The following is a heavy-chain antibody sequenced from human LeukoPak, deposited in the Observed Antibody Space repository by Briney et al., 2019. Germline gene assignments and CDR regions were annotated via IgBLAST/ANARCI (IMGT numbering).Heavy chain of an antibody. V-gene: IGHV4-59*08. Sequence: PSETLSLTCTVSGGSIGAYYWSWIRQPPGNGLQWIGYIYYSGTTNYNPSLNSRVTMSIDTSKNQFSLKLSSLTAADTAVYYCARRGGSESYLFDYWGQGTLVIVS. CDR2: IYYSGTT. CDR1: GGSIGAYY. J-gene: IGHJ4*02. D-gene: IGHD3-10*01. CDR3: ARRGGSESYLFDY.